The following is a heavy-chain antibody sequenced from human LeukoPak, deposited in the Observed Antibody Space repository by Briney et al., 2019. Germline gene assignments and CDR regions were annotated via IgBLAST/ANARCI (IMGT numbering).Heavy chain of an antibody. CDR1: GFTFSSYA. CDR2: ISWNSGSI. J-gene: IGHJ4*02. D-gene: IGHD3-3*01. CDR3: AKARFGYDFRYYFDY. V-gene: IGHV3-9*01. Sequence: GGSLRLSCAASGFTFSSYAMHWVRQAPGKGLEWVSGISWNSGSIGYADSVKGRFTISRDNAKNSLYLQMNSLRAEDTALYYCAKARFGYDFRYYFDYWGQGTLVTVSS.